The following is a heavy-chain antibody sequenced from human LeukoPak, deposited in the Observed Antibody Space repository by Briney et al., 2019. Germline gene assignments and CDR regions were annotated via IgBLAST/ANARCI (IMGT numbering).Heavy chain of an antibody. J-gene: IGHJ6*02. V-gene: IGHV1-69*13. Sequence: EASVKVSCKASGGTFSSYAISWVRQAPGQGLEWMGGIIPIFGTANYAQKFQGRVTITADESTSTAYMELSSLRSEDTAVYYCARSTVVTRDYYYGMDVWGQGTTVTVSS. CDR2: IIPIFGTA. D-gene: IGHD4-23*01. CDR1: GGTFSSYA. CDR3: ARSTVVTRDYYYGMDV.